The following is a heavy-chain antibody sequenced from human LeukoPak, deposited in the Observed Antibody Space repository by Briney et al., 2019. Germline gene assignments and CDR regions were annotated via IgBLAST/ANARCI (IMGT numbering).Heavy chain of an antibody. D-gene: IGHD1-1*01. CDR2: ISGGSGLK. J-gene: IGHJ4*02. CDR1: GFTLSPYA. CDR3: ANLGNWNDVRDY. V-gene: IGHV3-23*01. Sequence: LSYLPCGFTLSPYAMTRLGQAPPTGLEGVSAISGGSGLKYYRDSVKGRFTVSRDNSKNTQYLQMNDLRTEDTAVYYCANLGNWNDVRDYWGQGTLVAVSS.